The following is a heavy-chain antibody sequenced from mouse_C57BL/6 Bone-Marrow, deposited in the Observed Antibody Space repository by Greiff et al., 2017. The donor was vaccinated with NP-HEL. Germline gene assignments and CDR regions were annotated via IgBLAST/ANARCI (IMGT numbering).Heavy chain of an antibody. CDR1: GFTFSSYA. D-gene: IGHD3-2*02. CDR2: ISSGGDYI. V-gene: IGHV5-9-1*02. Sequence: EVQVVESGEGLVKPGGSLKLSCAASGFTFSSYAMSWVRQTPEKRLEWVAYISSGGDYIYYADTVKGRFTISRDNARNTLYLQMSSLKSEDTAMYYCTRDALYRVTAQATFAYWGQGTLVTVSA. J-gene: IGHJ3*01. CDR3: TRDALYRVTAQATFAY.